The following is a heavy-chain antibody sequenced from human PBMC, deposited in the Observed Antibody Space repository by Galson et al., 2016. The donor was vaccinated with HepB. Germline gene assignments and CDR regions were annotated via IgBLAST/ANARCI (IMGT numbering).Heavy chain of an antibody. V-gene: IGHV4-4*02. CDR1: GGSISTSDW. CDR3: ARGSINRYYPYGMDV. CDR2: IYHSGST. D-gene: IGHD4-11*01. Sequence: SETLSLTCAVSGGSISTSDWWSWVRQPPGKGLEWIGEIYHSGSTNYNPSLNSRVTTSVDKSKNQFSLNLRSVTAADTAVYYCARGSINRYYPYGMDVWGQGTTVTVSS. J-gene: IGHJ6*02.